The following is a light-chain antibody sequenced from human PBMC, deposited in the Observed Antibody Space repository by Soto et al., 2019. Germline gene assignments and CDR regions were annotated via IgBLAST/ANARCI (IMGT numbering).Light chain of an antibody. Sequence: QSVLTQPPSASGTPGQRVTISCAGSSSNIGSNAMNWYRHLSGTAPKLLINSNNHRPSGVPDRFSGSKSGTSASLAISGLQSQDEADYFCAAWDDSRNGWVFGGGTKLTVL. V-gene: IGLV1-44*01. CDR3: AAWDDSRNGWV. CDR1: SSNIGSNA. J-gene: IGLJ3*02. CDR2: SNN.